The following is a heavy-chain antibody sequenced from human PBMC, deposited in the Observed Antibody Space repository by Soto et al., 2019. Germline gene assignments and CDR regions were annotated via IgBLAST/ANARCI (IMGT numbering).Heavy chain of an antibody. J-gene: IGHJ6*02. V-gene: IGHV3-23*01. D-gene: IGHD2-2*01. CDR3: GKFEESLPAASGLGMDV. Sequence: GGSLRLSCTASGFTFSNYALTWVRQAPGKGLEWVASIVGSGGSTYDADSVKGRFTISRDNSKSTLFLQMNNLRAEDAAVYYCGKFEESLPAASGLGMDVWGQGTTVTVSS. CDR2: IVGSGGST. CDR1: GFTFSNYA.